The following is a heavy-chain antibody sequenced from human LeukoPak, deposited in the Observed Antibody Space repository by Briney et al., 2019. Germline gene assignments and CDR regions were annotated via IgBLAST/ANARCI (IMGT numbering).Heavy chain of an antibody. J-gene: IGHJ6*02. CDR3: ARDETAATGIAMDV. CDR1: GYTFTAYH. V-gene: IGHV1-2*02. Sequence: ASVKVSCKASGYTFTAYHFHWVRLAPGQGLEWMGWINPNSGVTRYAQKFQDRVTMTRDTSITTAYMELSRLRSDDTAVYYCARDETAATGIAMDVWGQGTTVTVSS. CDR2: INPNSGVT. D-gene: IGHD6-13*01.